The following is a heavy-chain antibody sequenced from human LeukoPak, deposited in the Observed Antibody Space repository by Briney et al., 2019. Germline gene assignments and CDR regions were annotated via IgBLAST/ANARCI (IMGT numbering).Heavy chain of an antibody. D-gene: IGHD2-2*01. CDR1: GYSFTNYW. V-gene: IGHV5-51*01. Sequence: GESLKISCKASGYSFTNYWIGWVRQMPGKGLEWMGIIYPGGSDTRYSPSFQGQVTISADKSISTAYLQWSSLKASDTAMYYCARRSLSSTSSFFDYWGQGTLVTVSS. J-gene: IGHJ4*02. CDR2: IYPGGSDT. CDR3: ARRSLSSTSSFFDY.